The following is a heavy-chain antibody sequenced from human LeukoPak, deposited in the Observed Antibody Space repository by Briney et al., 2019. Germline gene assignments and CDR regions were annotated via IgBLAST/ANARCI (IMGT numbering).Heavy chain of an antibody. CDR2: ISTGSNSI. D-gene: IGHD3-22*01. V-gene: IGHV3-48*01. CDR3: ARPLSGYYSPDFDY. J-gene: IGHJ4*02. CDR1: GFTFSSYS. Sequence: PGGSLRLSCAASGFTFSSYSMNWVRQAPGKGLEWVSYISTGSNSIYYADSVKGRFTISRDNAKNSLYLQMHSLRAEDTAVYYCARPLSGYYSPDFDYWGQGTLVTVSS.